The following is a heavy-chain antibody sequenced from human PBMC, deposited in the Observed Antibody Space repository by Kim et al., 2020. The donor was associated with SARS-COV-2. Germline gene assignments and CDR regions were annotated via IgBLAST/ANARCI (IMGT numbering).Heavy chain of an antibody. Sequence: SETLSLTCTVSGGSVSSGSYYWSWIRQPPGKGLEWIGYIYYSGSTNYNPSLKSRVTISVDTSKNQFSLKLSSVTAADTAVYYCARDRGVVPAAMGGLSYYYYYGMDVWGQGTTVTVSS. CDR1: GGSVSSGSYY. CDR3: ARDRGVVPAAMGGLSYYYYYGMDV. CDR2: IYYSGST. V-gene: IGHV4-61*01. D-gene: IGHD2-2*01. J-gene: IGHJ6*02.